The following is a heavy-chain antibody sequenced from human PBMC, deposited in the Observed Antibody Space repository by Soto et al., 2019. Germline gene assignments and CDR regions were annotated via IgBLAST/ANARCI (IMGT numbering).Heavy chain of an antibody. V-gene: IGHV1-69*06. CDR2: IXPXXXTX. CDR3: ARDCPDYGDYVGFDP. D-gene: IGHD4-17*01. CDR1: GGTFSSYA. J-gene: IGHJ5*02. Sequence: SVKVSCKASGGTFSSYAISWVRQAPGQGLEWMGXIXPXXXTXNXAXKXXXXVTITADKSTSTAYMELSRLRSEDTAVYYCARDCPDYGDYVGFDPWGQGTLVTVSS.